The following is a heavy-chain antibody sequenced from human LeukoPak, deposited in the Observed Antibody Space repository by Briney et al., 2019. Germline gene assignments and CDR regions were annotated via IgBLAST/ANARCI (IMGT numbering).Heavy chain of an antibody. CDR3: ARALRYFDWLLIADGYFDY. CDR2: ISAYNGNT. D-gene: IGHD3-9*01. J-gene: IGHJ4*02. Sequence: GASVKVSCKASGYTFTSYGISWVRQAPGQGLEWMGWISAYNGNTNYAQKLQGRVTMTTDTSTSTAYMELRSLRSDDTAVYYCARALRYFDWLLIADGYFDYWGQGTLVTVSS. V-gene: IGHV1-18*01. CDR1: GYTFTSYG.